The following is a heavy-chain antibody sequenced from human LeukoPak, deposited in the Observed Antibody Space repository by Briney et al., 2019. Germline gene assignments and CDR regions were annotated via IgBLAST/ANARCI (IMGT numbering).Heavy chain of an antibody. V-gene: IGHV4-39*01. Sequence: SETLSLTCTVSGGSISSSSYYWGWIRQPPGKGLEWIGSIYYSGSTYYNPSLKSRVTISVDTSKNQFSLKLSSVTAADTAVYYCARGRKWQLAANWFDPWGQGTLVTVSS. J-gene: IGHJ5*02. CDR3: ARGRKWQLAANWFDP. CDR1: GGSISSSSYY. D-gene: IGHD6-13*01. CDR2: IYYSGST.